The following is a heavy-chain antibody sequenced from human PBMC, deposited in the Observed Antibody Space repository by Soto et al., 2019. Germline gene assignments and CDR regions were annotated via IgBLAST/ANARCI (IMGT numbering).Heavy chain of an antibody. CDR1: GYTFTSYG. Sequence: ASVKVSCKASGYTFTSYGISWVRQAPGQGLEWMGWISAYSGNTGYAQKFQGRVTMTRNTSISTAYMELSSLRSEDTAVYYCARGRVSYGSGSDPYYYGMDVWGQGTTVTVSS. CDR3: ARGRVSYGSGSDPYYYGMDV. D-gene: IGHD3-10*01. J-gene: IGHJ6*02. CDR2: ISAYSGNT. V-gene: IGHV1-8*02.